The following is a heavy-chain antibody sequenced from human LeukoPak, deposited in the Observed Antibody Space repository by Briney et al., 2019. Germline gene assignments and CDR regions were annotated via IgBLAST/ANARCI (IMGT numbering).Heavy chain of an antibody. CDR1: GFSFTKYA. Sequence: GGSLRLSCAASGFSFTKYAMSWVRQAPGKGLEWVSGMSRSGDSTDYADSVNGRFTISRDNSKNTLYLQMDSLRVEYTAVFCAKVSFDGGVIPYFDSWGQGTVVTVSS. CDR2: MSRSGDST. CDR3: AKVSFDGGVIPYFDS. V-gene: IGHV3-23*01. D-gene: IGHD3-16*02. J-gene: IGHJ4*02.